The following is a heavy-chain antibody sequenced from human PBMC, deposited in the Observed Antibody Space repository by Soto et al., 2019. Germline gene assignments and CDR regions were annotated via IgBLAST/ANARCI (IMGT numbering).Heavy chain of an antibody. V-gene: IGHV1-3*01. Sequence: ASVKVSCKASGYTFTSYAMHWVRQAPGQRLEWMGWINAGNGNTKYSQKFQGRVTITRDTSASTAYMELSSLRSEDTAVYYCARVGGSGWTYDAFDIWGQGTMVTVSS. D-gene: IGHD6-19*01. CDR3: ARVGGSGWTYDAFDI. J-gene: IGHJ3*02. CDR2: INAGNGNT. CDR1: GYTFTSYA.